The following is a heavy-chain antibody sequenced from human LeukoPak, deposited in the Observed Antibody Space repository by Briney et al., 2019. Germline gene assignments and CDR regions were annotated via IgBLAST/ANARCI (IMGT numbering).Heavy chain of an antibody. CDR2: ISSSGSTI. J-gene: IGHJ4*02. V-gene: IGHV3-48*03. CDR3: ARVRRYYGSGSYYKSGEIDY. Sequence: GGSLRLSCAASGFTFSRYEMNWVRQAPGKGLEWVSYISSSGSTIYYADSVKGRFTISRDNAKNSLYLQMNSLRAEDTAVYYCARVRRYYGSGSYYKSGEIDYWGQGALVTVSS. CDR1: GFTFSRYE. D-gene: IGHD3-10*01.